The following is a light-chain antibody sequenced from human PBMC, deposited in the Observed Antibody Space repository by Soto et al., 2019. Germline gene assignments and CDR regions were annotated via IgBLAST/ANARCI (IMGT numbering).Light chain of an antibody. CDR1: SSDIGGYNY. Sequence: QSALTQPRSVSGSPGQSVTIPCTGTSSDIGGYNYVSWYQQHPDKAPKLMIYTVTKRPSGVPDRFSGSKSDNTAYLTISGLQADDEADYYCCSYAGSSSYVFGTGTKVTVL. CDR3: CSYAGSSSYV. V-gene: IGLV2-11*01. CDR2: TVT. J-gene: IGLJ1*01.